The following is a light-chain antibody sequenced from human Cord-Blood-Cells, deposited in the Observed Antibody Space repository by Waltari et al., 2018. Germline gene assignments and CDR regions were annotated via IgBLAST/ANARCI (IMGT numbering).Light chain of an antibody. Sequence: DIVMTQSPDSLAVSLGERATIHCKSSQSVLYSSNNKNYLAWYQQKPGQPPKLLIYWASTRESGVPDRFSGSGSGTDSTLTISSLQAEDVAVYYCQQYYSTPITFGQGTRLEIK. CDR3: QQYYSTPIT. CDR2: WAS. V-gene: IGKV4-1*01. J-gene: IGKJ5*01. CDR1: QSVLYSSNNKNY.